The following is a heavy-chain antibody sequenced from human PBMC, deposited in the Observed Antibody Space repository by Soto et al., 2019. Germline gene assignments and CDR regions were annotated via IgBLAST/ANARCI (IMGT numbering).Heavy chain of an antibody. CDR2: IRSKAYGGTT. V-gene: IGHV3-49*03. J-gene: IGHJ4*02. D-gene: IGHD5-12*01. CDR3: TRDGYSGYDSYFDY. Sequence: GGSLRLSXTASGFTFGDYAMSWFRQAPGKGLEWVGFIRSKAYGGTTEYAASVKGRFTISRDDSKSIAYLQMNSLKTEDTAVYYCTRDGYSGYDSYFDYWGQGTLVTVSS. CDR1: GFTFGDYA.